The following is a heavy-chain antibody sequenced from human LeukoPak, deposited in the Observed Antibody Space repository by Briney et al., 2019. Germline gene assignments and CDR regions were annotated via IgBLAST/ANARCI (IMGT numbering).Heavy chain of an antibody. D-gene: IGHD6-19*01. CDR3: ARGGGIAVAGTGGAFDI. CDR2: ISYDGINK. CDR1: GFTFSSHG. V-gene: IGHV3-30*03. J-gene: IGHJ3*02. Sequence: GGSLRLSCAASGFTFSSHGMHWVRQAPGKGLEWVAVISYDGINKYYVDSVKGRFTISRDNAKNSLYLQMNSLRAEDTAVYYCARGGGIAVAGTGGAFDIWGQGTMVTVSS.